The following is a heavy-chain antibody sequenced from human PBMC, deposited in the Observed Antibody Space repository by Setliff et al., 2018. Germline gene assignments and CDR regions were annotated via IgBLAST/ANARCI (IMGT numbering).Heavy chain of an antibody. D-gene: IGHD6-19*01. J-gene: IGHJ4*02. Sequence: GGSLRLSCAASGFTFDDYAMHWVRQAPGKGLEWVSLISWDGGSTYYADSVKGRFTISRDNSKNSLYLQMNSLRAEDTALYYCASPRGSGWSQWGQGTLVTVSS. CDR1: GFTFDDYA. V-gene: IGHV3-43D*03. CDR3: ASPRGSGWSQ. CDR2: ISWDGGST.